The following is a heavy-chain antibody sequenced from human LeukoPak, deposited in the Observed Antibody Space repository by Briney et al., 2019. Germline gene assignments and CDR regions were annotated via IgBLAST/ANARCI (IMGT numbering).Heavy chain of an antibody. CDR3: AKYYYDSSGYYDAAPLDS. J-gene: IGHJ4*02. CDR1: GFTFSTYA. CDR2: ISGSGYST. Sequence: GGSLRLSCAASGFTFSTYAMSWVRQAPGKGLEWVSSISGSGYSTYYADSVEGRFTISRDNFKSTLFLQMISLRAEDTAGYSCAKYYYDSSGYYDAAPLDSWGQGTLVTVFS. V-gene: IGHV3-23*01. D-gene: IGHD3-22*01.